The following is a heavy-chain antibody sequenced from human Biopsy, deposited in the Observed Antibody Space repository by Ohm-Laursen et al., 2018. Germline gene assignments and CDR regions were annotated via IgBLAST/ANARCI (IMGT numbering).Heavy chain of an antibody. V-gene: IGHV3-23*01. CDR3: ANPAEIYGCEFYVDY. Sequence: SLRLSCAASGFTFSSYAMTWVRQAPGKALAWVSVINTSGGSTHYAVSVKGRFTISRDNSKNTLYLRVNSLRAEDRAVYYCANPAEIYGCEFYVDYWGQGTLVTVSS. D-gene: IGHD4-17*01. CDR1: GFTFSSYA. J-gene: IGHJ4*02. CDR2: INTSGGST.